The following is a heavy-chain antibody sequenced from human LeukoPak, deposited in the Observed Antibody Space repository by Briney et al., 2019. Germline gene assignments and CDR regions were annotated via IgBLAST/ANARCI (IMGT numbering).Heavy chain of an antibody. Sequence: ASVKVSCKASGYTFTGYYMHWVRQAPGQRLEWMGWINAGNGNTKYSQEFQGRVTITRDTSASTAYMELSSLRSEDMAVYYCARGSRVTIFGVVIINWFDPWGQGTLVTVSS. V-gene: IGHV1-3*03. CDR3: ARGSRVTIFGVVIINWFDP. CDR1: GYTFTGYY. CDR2: INAGNGNT. J-gene: IGHJ5*02. D-gene: IGHD3-3*01.